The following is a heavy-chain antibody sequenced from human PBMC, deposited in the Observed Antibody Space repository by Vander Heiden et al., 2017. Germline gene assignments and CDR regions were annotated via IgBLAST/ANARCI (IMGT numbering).Heavy chain of an antibody. J-gene: IGHJ4*02. CDR3: ASGWQFAY. CDR2: FSGSSGST. Sequence: EVQLLESGGGLVQPGGSLRLSCVASGFTFSSTAMNWVRQAPGKGLEWVSTFSGSSGSTYYADSVKGRFTISRDNSKNTLYLHMNGRRAEDTAVYSCASGWQFAYWGQGTLVTVSP. CDR1: GFTFSSTA. D-gene: IGHD6-19*01. V-gene: IGHV3-23*01.